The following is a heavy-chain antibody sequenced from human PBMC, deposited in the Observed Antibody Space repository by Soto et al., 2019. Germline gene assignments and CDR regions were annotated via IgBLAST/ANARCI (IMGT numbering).Heavy chain of an antibody. V-gene: IGHV1-69*01. CDR1: GDSFSNYA. D-gene: IGHD2-8*01. CDR2: LILALGRP. J-gene: IGHJ5*02. Sequence: QLLLVQSGAEMKQPGSSVSVSCKASGDSFSNYAFTWVRQAPGQGPEWLGGLILALGRPHYSQRFQDRLTITADESPSTVYMELVSLRLDDTAVYYCGRYWTNTKCQGGYYLDLWGQGTLLTVSS. CDR3: GRYWTNTKCQGGYYLDL.